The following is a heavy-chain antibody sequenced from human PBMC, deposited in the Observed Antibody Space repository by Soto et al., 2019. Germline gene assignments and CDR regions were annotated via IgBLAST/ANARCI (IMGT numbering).Heavy chain of an antibody. CDR2: IKTRSEGEAT. CDR3: TTGSVEGA. J-gene: IGHJ6*02. Sequence: EVHLVESGGGLVKPGGSLRLSCAASDFSISNAWMNWVRQAPGKGLEWVGRIKTRSEGEATDYAAPLKDRFTISRDDSKNTLFLQMNSLKTEDTAVYYCTTGSVEGAWGQGATVIVSS. CDR1: DFSISNAW. V-gene: IGHV3-15*07. D-gene: IGHD2-15*01.